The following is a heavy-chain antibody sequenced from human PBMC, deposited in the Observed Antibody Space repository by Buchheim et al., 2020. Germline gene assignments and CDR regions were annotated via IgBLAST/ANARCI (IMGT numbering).Heavy chain of an antibody. CDR1: GFTFSGYG. V-gene: IGHV3-33*01. CDR2: IWFDGSAE. CDR3: ARRGGSSGWPFDY. J-gene: IGHJ4*02. D-gene: IGHD6-19*01. Sequence: QVQLVESGGGVVQPGRSLGLSCSASGFTFSGYGMHWVRQAPGKGLEWVARIWFDGSAEEYADFVKGRFTISRENANNSLHLQMNSLTAGDTAVYYCARRGGSSGWPFDYWGQGTL.